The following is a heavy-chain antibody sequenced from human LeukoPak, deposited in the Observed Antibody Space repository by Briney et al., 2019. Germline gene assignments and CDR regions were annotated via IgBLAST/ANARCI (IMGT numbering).Heavy chain of an antibody. Sequence: SETLSLTCTVSGGSISSYYWTWIPQPAGKGLEWIGRFYSTGSTNYNPSLKSRVTMSVDTSKNQFSLKLSSVTAADTAVYYCARDQYSGSLDYWGQGTLVTVSS. CDR2: FYSTGST. CDR3: ARDQYSGSLDY. J-gene: IGHJ4*02. CDR1: GGSISSYY. V-gene: IGHV4-4*07. D-gene: IGHD1-26*01.